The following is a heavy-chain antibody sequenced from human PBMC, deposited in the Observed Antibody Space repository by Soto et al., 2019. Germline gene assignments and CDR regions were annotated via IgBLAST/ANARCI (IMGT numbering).Heavy chain of an antibody. CDR3: ARALRYYDSSGYYFGRNYYYYGMDV. Sequence: KTSETLSLTCAVYGGSFSGYYWSWIRQPPGKGLEWIGEINHSGSTNYNPSLKSRVTISVDTSKNQFSLKLSSVTAADTAVYYCARALRYYDSSGYYFGRNYYYYGMDVWGQGTTVTVSS. CDR2: INHSGST. D-gene: IGHD3-22*01. J-gene: IGHJ6*02. CDR1: GGSFSGYY. V-gene: IGHV4-34*01.